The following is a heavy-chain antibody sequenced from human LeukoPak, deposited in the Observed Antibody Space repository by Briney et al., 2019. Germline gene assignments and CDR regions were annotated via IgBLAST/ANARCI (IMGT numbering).Heavy chain of an antibody. CDR2: IASDGSST. D-gene: IGHD4-23*01. CDR3: ARGRPHGNDY. J-gene: IGHJ4*02. CDR1: GFTFDDYG. Sequence: GGSLRLSCAASGFTFDDYGMSWVRQAPGKGLVWVSRIASDGSSTTYADSVKGRFSISRDNAKNTLYLQMNSLRVEDTAVYYCARGRPHGNDYWGQGTLVTVSS. V-gene: IGHV3-74*01.